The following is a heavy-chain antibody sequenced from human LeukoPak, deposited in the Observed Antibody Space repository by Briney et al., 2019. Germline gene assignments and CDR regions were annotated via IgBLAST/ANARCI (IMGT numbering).Heavy chain of an antibody. V-gene: IGHV3-53*01. CDR2: IYSGGST. CDR3: ARDPRMIVVGGQGDY. J-gene: IGHJ4*02. CDR1: GFTVSTNC. Sequence: GGSLRLSCAASGFTVSTNCMSWVRQAPGKGLEWVSVIYSGGSTYYADSVKGRFTISRDNSKNTLYLQMNSLRAEDTAVYYCARDPRMIVVGGQGDYWGQGTLVTVSS. D-gene: IGHD3-22*01.